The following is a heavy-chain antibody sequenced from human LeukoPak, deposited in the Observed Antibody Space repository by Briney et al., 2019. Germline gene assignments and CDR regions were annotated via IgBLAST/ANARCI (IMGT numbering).Heavy chain of an antibody. CDR3: ARVPDFWSGRGYYFDH. CDR2: TYHSGST. J-gene: IGHJ4*02. D-gene: IGHD3-3*01. Sequence: SGTLSLTCAVSGGSISSSNWWSWVRQPPGKGLEWIGETYHSGSTNYNPSLKSRVTISVDKSKNQFSLKLSSVTAADTAVYYCARVPDFWSGRGYYFDHWGQGTLVTVSS. V-gene: IGHV4-4*02. CDR1: GGSISSSNW.